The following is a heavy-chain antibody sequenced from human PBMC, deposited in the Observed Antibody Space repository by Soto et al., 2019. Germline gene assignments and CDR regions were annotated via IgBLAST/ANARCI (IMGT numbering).Heavy chain of an antibody. CDR3: VKGEYYYDGSAYYPFDY. V-gene: IGHV3-11*06. D-gene: IGHD3-22*01. CDR2: ISSSTPSYT. CDR1: GFTFSDYY. Sequence: GGSLRLSCAASGFTFSDYYMSWIRQAPGKGLEWVSYISSSTPSYTKYADSVKGRFTISRDNSKNTVYLQMSSLRAEDTAVYYCVKGEYYYDGSAYYPFDYWGQGTLVTVSS. J-gene: IGHJ4*02.